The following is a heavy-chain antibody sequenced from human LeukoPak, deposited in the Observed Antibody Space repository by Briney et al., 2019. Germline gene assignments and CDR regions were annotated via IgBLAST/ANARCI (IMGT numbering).Heavy chain of an antibody. J-gene: IGHJ4*02. CDR2: ISGSGGST. D-gene: IGHD3-22*01. CDR3: ATRPVYYYDSSGHHPFDY. CDR1: GFTFSNYA. Sequence: GGSLRLSCAASGFTFSNYAMHWVRQAPGKGLEWVSAISGSGGSTYYADSVKGRFTISRDNSKNTLYLQMNSLRAEDTAVYYCATRPVYYYDSSGHHPFDYWGQGTLVTVSS. V-gene: IGHV3-23*01.